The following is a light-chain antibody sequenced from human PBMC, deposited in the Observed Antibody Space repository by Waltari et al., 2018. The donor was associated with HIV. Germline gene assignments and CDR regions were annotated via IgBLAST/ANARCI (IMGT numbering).Light chain of an antibody. CDR2: FDR. J-gene: IGLJ2*01. CDR3: QVWDRSSDQVI. Sequence: YELTQPPSVSVAPGQTAMITCGGNNIASKSVQWYPQKPGQAPVLVLYFDRDRPSGIPERFSGSVSGNTATLTISRVDAGDEADYYCQVWDRSSDQVIFGGGTKLTVL. V-gene: IGLV3-21*04. CDR1: NIASKS.